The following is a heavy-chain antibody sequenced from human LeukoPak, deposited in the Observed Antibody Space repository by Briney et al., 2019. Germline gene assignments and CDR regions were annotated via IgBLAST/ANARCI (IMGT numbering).Heavy chain of an antibody. CDR3: LGTFYYDSSGGDY. Sequence: ASVTVSFKASGYTFTSYGISWVRQAPGQGLEWMGWVSAYNGNTNYAQKLQGRVTMTTDTSTSTAYMELRSLRSDDTAVYYCLGTFYYDSSGGDYWGQGTLVTVSS. V-gene: IGHV1-18*01. J-gene: IGHJ4*02. D-gene: IGHD3-22*01. CDR2: VSAYNGNT. CDR1: GYTFTSYG.